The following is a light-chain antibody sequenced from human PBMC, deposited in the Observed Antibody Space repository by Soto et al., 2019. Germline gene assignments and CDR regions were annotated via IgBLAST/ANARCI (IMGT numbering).Light chain of an antibody. J-gene: IGKJ5*01. V-gene: IGKV1-13*02. CDR3: QQFNSYPII. CDR2: DVS. Sequence: AILLTQSPSSLSVSVGDRVTITCRASQDIRGALAWYQQKPGKAPKILIYDVSSLQSGVPSRFSGSSSGTDFTLTISGLQPEDFATYYCQQFNSYPIIFGQGTRLDIK. CDR1: QDIRGA.